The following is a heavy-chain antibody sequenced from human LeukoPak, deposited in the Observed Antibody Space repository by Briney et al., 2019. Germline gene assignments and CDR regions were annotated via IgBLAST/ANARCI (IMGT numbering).Heavy chain of an antibody. CDR1: GFTFSSYG. CDR2: ISYDGSNK. D-gene: IGHD6-13*01. J-gene: IGHJ4*02. Sequence: GGSLRLSCAASGFTFSSYGMHWVRQAPGKGLEWVAVISYDGSNKYYADSVKGRFTISRDSSKNTLYLQMNSLRAEDTAVYYCAKEIVKYSSSWQHFDYWGQGTLDTVSS. CDR3: AKEIVKYSSSWQHFDY. V-gene: IGHV3-30*18.